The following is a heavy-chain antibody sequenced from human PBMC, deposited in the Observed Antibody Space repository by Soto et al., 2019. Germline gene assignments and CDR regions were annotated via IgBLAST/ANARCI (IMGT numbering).Heavy chain of an antibody. Sequence: PSETLSLTCTVSGGSISSGGYYWSWIRQHPGKGLEWIGYIYYSGSTYYNPSLKSRVTISVDTSKNQFSLKLSSVTAADTAVYYCARVGCGGDCYPQKPSYYYYYGMDVWGQGTTVTVSS. D-gene: IGHD2-21*02. V-gene: IGHV4-31*03. CDR3: ARVGCGGDCYPQKPSYYYYYGMDV. J-gene: IGHJ6*02. CDR1: GGSISSGGYY. CDR2: IYYSGST.